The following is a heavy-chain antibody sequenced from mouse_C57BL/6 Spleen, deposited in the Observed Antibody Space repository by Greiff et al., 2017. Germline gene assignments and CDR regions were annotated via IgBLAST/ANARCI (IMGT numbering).Heavy chain of an antibody. CDR1: GYTFTSYW. CDR2: INPSSGYT. Sequence: QVHVKQSGAELAKPGASVKLSCKASGYTFTSYWLHWVKQRPGQGLEWIGYINPSSGYTKYNQKFKDKATLTADKSSRTAYMQLSSLTYEDSAVYYCARSGGNSSYAMDYWGQGTSVTVSS. V-gene: IGHV1-7*01. CDR3: ARSGGNSSYAMDY. J-gene: IGHJ4*01. D-gene: IGHD2-1*01.